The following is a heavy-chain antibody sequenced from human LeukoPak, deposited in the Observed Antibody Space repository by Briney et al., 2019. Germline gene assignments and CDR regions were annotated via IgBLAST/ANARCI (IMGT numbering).Heavy chain of an antibody. CDR2: IYPGDSDT. CDR1: GYSFTSYW. J-gene: IGHJ4*02. D-gene: IGHD3-22*01. CDR3: ARANGYYYDSSGYYCDY. Sequence: GESLKISCKGSGYSFTSYWIGWVRQMPGEGLEWMGIIYPGDSDTRYSPSFQGQVTISADKSISTAYLQWSSLKASDTAMYYCARANGYYYDSSGYYCDYWGQGTLVTVSS. V-gene: IGHV5-51*01.